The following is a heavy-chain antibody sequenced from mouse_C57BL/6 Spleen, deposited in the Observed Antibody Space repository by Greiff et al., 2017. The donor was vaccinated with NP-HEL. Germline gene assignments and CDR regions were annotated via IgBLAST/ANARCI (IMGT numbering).Heavy chain of an antibody. CDR3: ARHIDWVYGYFDV. J-gene: IGHJ1*03. CDR1: GFTFSDYY. CDR2: ISNGGGST. D-gene: IGHD4-1*01. V-gene: IGHV5-12*01. Sequence: DVKLVESGGGLVQPGGSLKLSCAASGFTFSDYYMYWVRQTPEKRLEWVAYISNGGGSTYYPDTVKGRFTISRDNAKNTLYLQMSRLKSEDTAMYYCARHIDWVYGYFDVWGTGTTVTVSS.